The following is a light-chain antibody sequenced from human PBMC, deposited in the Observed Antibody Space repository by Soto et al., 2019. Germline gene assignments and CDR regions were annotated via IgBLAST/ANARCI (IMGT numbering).Light chain of an antibody. J-gene: IGKJ2*01. V-gene: IGKV3-20*01. Sequence: EIVLTQSPGTLSLSPGERATLSCRASQSVSSSYLAWYQQKPGQAPRLLIYGASSRSTDIPDRFSGSGSGTDFTLTISRLEPEDFAVYYCQQYGSSPPMYTFGQGTELEIK. CDR1: QSVSSSY. CDR3: QQYGSSPPMYT. CDR2: GAS.